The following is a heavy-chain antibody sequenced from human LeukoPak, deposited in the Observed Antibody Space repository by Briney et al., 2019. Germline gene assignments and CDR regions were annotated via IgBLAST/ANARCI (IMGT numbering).Heavy chain of an antibody. CDR1: GGSISSYY. CDR2: IYYSGST. CDR3: ARLGRSSGYGYYYYYGMDV. D-gene: IGHD3-22*01. J-gene: IGHJ6*02. Sequence: SGTLSLTCTVSGGSISSYYWSWIRQPPGKGLEWIGYIYYSGSTNYNPSHKSRVTISVDTSKNQFSLKLSSVTAADTAVYYCARLGRSSGYGYYYYYGMDVWGQGTTVTVSS. V-gene: IGHV4-59*08.